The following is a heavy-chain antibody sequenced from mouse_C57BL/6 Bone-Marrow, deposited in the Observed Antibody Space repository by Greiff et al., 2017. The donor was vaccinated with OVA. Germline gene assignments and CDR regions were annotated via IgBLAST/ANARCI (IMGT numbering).Heavy chain of an antibody. D-gene: IGHD1-1*01. CDR2: INPSTGGT. CDR1: GYSFTGYY. V-gene: IGHV1-42*01. Sequence: EVQLQQSGPELVKPGASVKISCKASGYSFTGYYMNWVKQSPEKSLEWIGEINPSTGGTTYNQKFKAKATLTVDKSSSTAYMQLKSLTSEDSAVYYCASDHYGSSYLYFDYWGQGTTLTVSS. CDR3: ASDHYGSSYLYFDY. J-gene: IGHJ2*01.